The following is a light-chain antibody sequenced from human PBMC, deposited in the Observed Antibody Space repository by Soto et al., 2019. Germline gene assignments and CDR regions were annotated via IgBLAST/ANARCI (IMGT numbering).Light chain of an antibody. CDR1: QSVSGW. CDR3: QQSYSTPPIT. CDR2: AAS. V-gene: IGKV1-39*01. J-gene: IGKJ5*01. Sequence: DIQMTQSPSTLSASVGDTVTVTCRASQSVSGWLAWYQQKPGKAPKLLIYAASSLQSGVPSRFSGSESGTNFTLTISSLQPEDFATYYCQQSYSTPPITFGQGTRLEIK.